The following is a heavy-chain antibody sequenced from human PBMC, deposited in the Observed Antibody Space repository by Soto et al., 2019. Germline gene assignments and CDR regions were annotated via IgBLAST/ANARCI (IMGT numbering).Heavy chain of an antibody. CDR2: INPSGGST. J-gene: IGHJ5*02. CDR3: ARDPLGTVTRRPNWFDP. V-gene: IGHV1-46*03. CDR1: GYTFTSYY. D-gene: IGHD4-17*01. Sequence: QVQLVQSGAEVKKPGASVKVSCKASGYTFTSYYMHWVRQAPGPGLEWMGIINPSGGSTSYAQTFKGRVTMTGDTSTSTVYMELSGLRSEDTAVYYGARDPLGTVTRRPNWFDPWGQGTLVTVSS.